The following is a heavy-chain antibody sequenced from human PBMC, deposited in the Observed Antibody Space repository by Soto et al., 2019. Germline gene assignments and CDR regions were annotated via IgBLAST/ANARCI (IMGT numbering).Heavy chain of an antibody. D-gene: IGHD3-10*01. J-gene: IGHJ4*02. CDR2: ISGSGGST. V-gene: IGHV3-23*01. CDR3: AKQAGYYGSGSYYPYDY. Sequence: GGSLRLSCAASGFTFSSYAMSWVRQAPGKGLEWVSAISGSGGSTYYADSVKGRFTISRDNSKNTLYLQMNSLRAEDTAVYYCAKQAGYYGSGSYYPYDYWGQGTLVTVSS. CDR1: GFTFSSYA.